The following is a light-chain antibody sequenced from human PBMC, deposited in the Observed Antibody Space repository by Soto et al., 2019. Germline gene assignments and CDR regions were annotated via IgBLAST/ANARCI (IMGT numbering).Light chain of an antibody. CDR2: GNS. Sequence: QSVLTQPPSASGAPGQTVTISCTGSSSNIGAGYDVHWYQQLPGTAPKLLIYGNSNRPSGVPDRFSGSKSGTSASLAITGLQDEDEADYYCQSYDSSLSIYVFGTGTKLTVL. CDR3: QSYDSSLSIYV. V-gene: IGLV1-40*01. CDR1: SSNIGAGYD. J-gene: IGLJ1*01.